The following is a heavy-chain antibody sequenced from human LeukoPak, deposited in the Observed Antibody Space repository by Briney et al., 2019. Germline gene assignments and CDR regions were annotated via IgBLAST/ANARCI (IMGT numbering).Heavy chain of an antibody. V-gene: IGHV3-48*01. CDR2: ISSSSSTI. D-gene: IGHD3-10*01. J-gene: IGHJ4*02. CDR3: ARVPLLWFGELWGDYFDY. CDR1: GYTFTGYY. Sequence: SCKASGYTFTGYYMHWVRQAPGKGLEWVSYISSSSSTIYYADSVKGRFTISRDNAKNSLYLQMNSLRAEDTAVYYCARVPLLWFGELWGDYFDYWGQGTLVTVSS.